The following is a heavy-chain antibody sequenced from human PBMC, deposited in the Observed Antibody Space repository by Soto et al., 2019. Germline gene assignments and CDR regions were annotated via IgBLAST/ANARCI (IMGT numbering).Heavy chain of an antibody. CDR1: GGSISSGGYY. Sequence: SETLSLTCTVSGGSISSGGYYWSWIRQHPGKGLEWIGYIYYSGSTYYNPSLKSRVTISVDTSKNQFSLKLSSVTAADTAVYYCARVNNYYYDSSGYQNDYWGQGTLVTVSS. CDR2: IYYSGST. D-gene: IGHD3-22*01. J-gene: IGHJ4*02. V-gene: IGHV4-31*03. CDR3: ARVNNYYYDSSGYQNDY.